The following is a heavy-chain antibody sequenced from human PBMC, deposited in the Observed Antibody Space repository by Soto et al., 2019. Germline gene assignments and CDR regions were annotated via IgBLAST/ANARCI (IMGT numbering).Heavy chain of an antibody. D-gene: IGHD1-26*01. Sequence: SQTPSLTCAISGDSVSSNSAAWNWIRHSPSRGLEWLVRTYYRSKWYNDYAVSVKSRITINPDTSKNQFSLQLNSVTPEDTAVYYCARDDFQVGGTGSGWFDPWGQGTLVTVSS. CDR3: ARDDFQVGGTGSGWFDP. CDR2: TYYRSKWYN. J-gene: IGHJ5*02. V-gene: IGHV6-1*01. CDR1: GDSVSSNSAA.